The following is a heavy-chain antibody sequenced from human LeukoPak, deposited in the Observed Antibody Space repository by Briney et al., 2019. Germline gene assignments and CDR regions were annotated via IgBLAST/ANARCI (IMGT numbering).Heavy chain of an antibody. CDR3: ARAMYYYDSSGYGY. V-gene: IGHV1-69*13. J-gene: IGHJ4*02. CDR1: GGTFSSYA. Sequence: GASVKVSCKASGGTFSSYAISWVRQAPGQGLEWMGGIIPIFGTANYAQKFQGRVTITADESTSTAYMELSSLRSEDTAVYYCARAMYYYDSSGYGYWGQGTLVTVSS. CDR2: IIPIFGTA. D-gene: IGHD3-22*01.